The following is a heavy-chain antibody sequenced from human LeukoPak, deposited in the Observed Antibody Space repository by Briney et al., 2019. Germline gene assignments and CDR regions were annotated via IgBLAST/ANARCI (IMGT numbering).Heavy chain of an antibody. CDR1: GFTFRSYW. V-gene: IGHV3-7*01. CDR3: ARHPGAGY. Sequence: GGSLRLSCAASGFTFRSYWMSWVRQAPGKGLEGVANINQDGSEKYYVDSVKGRFTISRDNAKNSLFLQMNSLRVEDTAVYYCARHPGAGYWGQGTLVSVSS. CDR2: INQDGSEK. D-gene: IGHD2-8*02. J-gene: IGHJ4*02.